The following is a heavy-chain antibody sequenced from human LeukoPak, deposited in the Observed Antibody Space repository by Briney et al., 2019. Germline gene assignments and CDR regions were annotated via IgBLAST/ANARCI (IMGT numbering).Heavy chain of an antibody. CDR2: IKQDGSEK. D-gene: IGHD6-19*01. CDR3: ARGQGGSGSSFDY. Sequence: PGGSLRLSCAASGFTFSSYWMSWVRQAPGKGLEWVANIKQDGSEKYYVDSVKGRFTISRDNAKNSLYLQMNSLRAEDTAVYYCARGQGGSGSSFDYWGQGTLVTVSS. V-gene: IGHV3-7*01. CDR1: GFTFSSYW. J-gene: IGHJ4*02.